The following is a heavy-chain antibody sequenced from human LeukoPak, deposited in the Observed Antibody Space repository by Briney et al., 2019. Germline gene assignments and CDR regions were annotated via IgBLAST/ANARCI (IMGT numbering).Heavy chain of an antibody. D-gene: IGHD3-9*01. CDR3: ARDYRNYDILTGYRYYFDY. V-gene: IGHV1-18*01. CDR1: GYTFTSYG. Sequence: ASVKVSSKASGYTFTSYGISWVRQAPGQGLEWMGWISAYNGNTNYAQKLQGRVTMTTDTSTSTAYMELRSLRSDDTAVYYCARDYRNYDILTGYRYYFDYWGQGTLVTVSS. J-gene: IGHJ4*02. CDR2: ISAYNGNT.